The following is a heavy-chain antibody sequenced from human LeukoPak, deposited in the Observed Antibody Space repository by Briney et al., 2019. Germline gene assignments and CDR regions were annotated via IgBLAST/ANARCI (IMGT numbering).Heavy chain of an antibody. Sequence: SETLSLTCTVSGGSISIGGYYWNWIRQHPGQGLEWIGYIYYSGDTNYNPSLKSRVTISVDTSKNQFSLKLSSVTAADTAVYYCARAVAPAAIYDFQFDYWGQGTLVTVSS. CDR1: GGSISIGGYY. D-gene: IGHD2-2*02. CDR3: ARAVAPAAIYDFQFDY. V-gene: IGHV4-31*03. J-gene: IGHJ4*02. CDR2: IYYSGDT.